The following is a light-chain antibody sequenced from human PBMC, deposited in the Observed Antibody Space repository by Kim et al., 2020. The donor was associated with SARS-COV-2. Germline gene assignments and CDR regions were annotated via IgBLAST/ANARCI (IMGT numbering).Light chain of an antibody. CDR2: GAS. Sequence: EIVMTQSPATLSVSPGERATLSCRASQSVSSNLAWYQHKPGQAPRLLIYGASTRATDIPARFSGSGSGTEFTLTISSLQFEDFALYYCQQYNNWPPITFGQGTRLEIK. CDR1: QSVSSN. CDR3: QQYNNWPPIT. V-gene: IGKV3-15*01. J-gene: IGKJ5*01.